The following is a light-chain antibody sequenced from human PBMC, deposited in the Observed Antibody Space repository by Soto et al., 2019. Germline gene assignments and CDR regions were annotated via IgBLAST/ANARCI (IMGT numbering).Light chain of an antibody. CDR3: QQYQNSPRT. V-gene: IGKV3-20*01. Sequence: ETVLTQSPGPLSLSPGGMATVSCRASQSVGGSSLAWYQQRPGQSPRLLIYDTSKRATGIPDRFSGSGSGTDFTLTISRLEPEDFAVYYCQQYQNSPRTFGQGTKVDIK. CDR2: DTS. CDR1: QSVGGSS. J-gene: IGKJ1*01.